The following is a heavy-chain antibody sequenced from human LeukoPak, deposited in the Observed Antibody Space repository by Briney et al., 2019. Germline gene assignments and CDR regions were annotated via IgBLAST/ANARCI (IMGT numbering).Heavy chain of an antibody. CDR3: ARLSRGSSAGFDY. J-gene: IGHJ4*02. Sequence: SETLSLTCDVSGGSISYYYWNWVRQPPGKGLGWIGYIYYSGSSDYNPSLKSRVTISVDSSKNQFSLKVNSVTAADTAVYFCARLSRGSSAGFDYWGQGILVTVSS. D-gene: IGHD6-6*01. V-gene: IGHV4-59*01. CDR2: IYYSGSS. CDR1: GGSISYYY.